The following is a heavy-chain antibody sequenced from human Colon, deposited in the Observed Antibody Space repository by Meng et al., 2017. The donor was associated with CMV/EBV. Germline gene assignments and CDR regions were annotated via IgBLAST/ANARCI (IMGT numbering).Heavy chain of an antibody. D-gene: IGHD1-14*01. CDR3: ARAPGNYLSPYYFDF. CDR1: GFTFTDYS. V-gene: IGHV3-21*01. Sequence: GESLKISCAASGFTFTDYSLNWVRQAPGKGLEWVSSISSRSTYISYGDSVKGRFTVSRDDAKNSLYLQMDSLRAEDTAVYYCARAPGNYLSPYYFDFWGQGTLVTV. J-gene: IGHJ4*02. CDR2: ISSRSTYI.